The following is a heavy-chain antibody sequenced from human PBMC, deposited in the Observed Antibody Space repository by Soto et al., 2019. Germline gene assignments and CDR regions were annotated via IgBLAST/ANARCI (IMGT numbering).Heavy chain of an antibody. V-gene: IGHV1-8*01. J-gene: IGHJ4*02. CDR2: MNPNNGNT. Sequence: ASVKVSCKASGYTFTSYDINWVRQATGQGLEWMGWMNPNNGNTGYAQKFQGRVTMTRNTSMSTAYMELRSLRSDDTAVYYCARSLSAVAGPIDYWGQGTLVTVSS. CDR3: ARSLSAVAGPIDY. D-gene: IGHD6-19*01. CDR1: GYTFTSYD.